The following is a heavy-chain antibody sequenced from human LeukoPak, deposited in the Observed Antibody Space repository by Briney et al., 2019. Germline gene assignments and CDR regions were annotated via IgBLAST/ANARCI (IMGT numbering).Heavy chain of an antibody. V-gene: IGHV1-8*03. CDR2: MNPNSGNT. D-gene: IGHD4-17*01. CDR1: GYTFTSYD. J-gene: IGHJ4*02. CDR3: ARGIESYGDYGY. Sequence: ASVKVSCKASGYTFTSYDINWVRQATGQGLEWMGWMNPNSGNTGYAQKFQGRVTITRNTSISTAYMELSSLTAADTAIYYCARGIESYGDYGYWGQGILVTVSS.